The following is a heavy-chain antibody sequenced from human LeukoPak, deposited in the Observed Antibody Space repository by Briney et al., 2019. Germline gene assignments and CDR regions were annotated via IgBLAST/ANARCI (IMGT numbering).Heavy chain of an antibody. V-gene: IGHV1-69*04. J-gene: IGHJ4*02. CDR1: GGTFSSYA. Sequence: SVKVSCKASGGTFSSYAISWVRQAPGQGGEWMGRIIPIFGIANYAQKFQGRVTITADKSTSTAYMELSSLRSEDTAVYYCARVFYGGISDYYFDYWGQGTLVTVSS. D-gene: IGHD4-23*01. CDR3: ARVFYGGISDYYFDY. CDR2: IIPIFGIA.